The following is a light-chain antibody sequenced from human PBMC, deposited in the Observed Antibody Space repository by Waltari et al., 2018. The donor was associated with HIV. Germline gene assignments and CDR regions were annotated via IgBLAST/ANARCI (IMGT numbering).Light chain of an antibody. V-gene: IGLV2-14*01. Sequence: QSALTQPASVSGPPGQSITISCTGTSSDVGGYHYVSWYQHHPGQAPKLMIFDVSNRPSGVSNRFSGSKSSNTASLTISGLQAEDEADYYCNSYTSSSHVIFGGGTKLTVL. CDR1: SSDVGGYHY. CDR2: DVS. J-gene: IGLJ2*01. CDR3: NSYTSSSHVI.